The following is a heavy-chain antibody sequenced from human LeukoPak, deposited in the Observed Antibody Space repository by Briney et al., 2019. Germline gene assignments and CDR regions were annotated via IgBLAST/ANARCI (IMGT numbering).Heavy chain of an antibody. CDR3: ARGRRTYYYDSSGYLDY. Sequence: GGSLRLSCAASGFTFSSYSMNWVRQAPGKGLEWVSSISSSSSYIYYADSVKGRFTISRDNAKNTLYLQMNSLRAEDTAVYYCARGRRTYYYDSSGYLDYWGQGTLVTVSS. V-gene: IGHV3-21*01. CDR2: ISSSSSYI. D-gene: IGHD3-22*01. J-gene: IGHJ4*02. CDR1: GFTFSSYS.